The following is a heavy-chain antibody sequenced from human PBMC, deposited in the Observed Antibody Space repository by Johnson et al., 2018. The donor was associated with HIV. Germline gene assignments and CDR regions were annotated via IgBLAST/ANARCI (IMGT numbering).Heavy chain of an antibody. D-gene: IGHD6-13*01. J-gene: IGHJ3*02. V-gene: IGHV3-7*01. CDR2: IKQDGSEK. CDR3: ASVGSSLLVAFDI. CDR1: GFTFSSYW. Sequence: MQLVESGGGLVQPGGSLRLSCAASGFTFSSYWMSWVRQAPGKGLEWVANIKQDGSEKYYVDSVKGRFTISRDNAKNTLYLQMNSLRAEDTAVYYCASVGSSLLVAFDIWGQGTMGTGSS.